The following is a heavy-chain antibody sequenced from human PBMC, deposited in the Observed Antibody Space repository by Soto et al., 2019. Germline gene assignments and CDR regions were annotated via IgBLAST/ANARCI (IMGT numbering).Heavy chain of an antibody. CDR1: GGTFSSYA. V-gene: IGHV1-69*01. CDR2: IIPIFGTA. Sequence: QVQLVQSGAAVKKPGSSVKVSCKASGGTFSSYAISWVRQAPGQGREWLGGIIPIFGTANSAQKFQGRVTITADESTSTAYMELSSLRSEDTAVYYCARDRGQPVLRCLEGPSYYYYCMDVWGQGTTVTVSS. CDR3: ARDRGQPVLRCLEGPSYYYYCMDV. D-gene: IGHD3-3*01. J-gene: IGHJ6*02.